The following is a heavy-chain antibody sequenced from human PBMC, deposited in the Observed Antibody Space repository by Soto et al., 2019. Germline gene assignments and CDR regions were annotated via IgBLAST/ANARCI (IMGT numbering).Heavy chain of an antibody. V-gene: IGHV4-39*01. J-gene: IGHJ4*02. Sequence: PSETLSLTCTVSGGSISSSSYYWGWIRQPPGKGLEWIGSIYYSRSTYYNPSLKSRVTISVDTSKNQFSLKLSSVTAADTAVYYCARLGENDYGDLTPFDYWGQGTLVTVSS. CDR2: IYYSRST. CDR1: GGSISSSSYY. CDR3: ARLGENDYGDLTPFDY. D-gene: IGHD4-17*01.